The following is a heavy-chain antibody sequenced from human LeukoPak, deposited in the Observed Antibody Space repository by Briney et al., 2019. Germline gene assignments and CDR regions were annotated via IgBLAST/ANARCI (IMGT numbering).Heavy chain of an antibody. D-gene: IGHD3-16*02. CDR2: INWNGGST. CDR3: ARELYPNWFDP. Sequence: YDWGWIRQPPGKGLEWVSGINWNGGSTGYADSVKGRFTISRDNANNSLYLQINSLRAEDTALYHCARELYPNWFDPWGQGTLVTVSS. CDR1: YD. V-gene: IGHV3-20*01. J-gene: IGHJ5*02.